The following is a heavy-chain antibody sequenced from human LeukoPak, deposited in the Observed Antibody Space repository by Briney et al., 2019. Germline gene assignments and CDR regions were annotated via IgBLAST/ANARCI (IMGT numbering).Heavy chain of an antibody. CDR1: GFTFSSYA. Sequence: GASLRLSCAASGFTFSSYAMSWVRQAPGKGLEWVSAISGSGGSTYYADSVKGRFTISRDNSKNTLYLQMYSLRAEDTAVYYCAKVLGIVVVIIRDEYYFDYWGQGTLVTVSS. CDR2: ISGSGGST. V-gene: IGHV3-23*01. D-gene: IGHD3-22*01. J-gene: IGHJ4*02. CDR3: AKVLGIVVVIIRDEYYFDY.